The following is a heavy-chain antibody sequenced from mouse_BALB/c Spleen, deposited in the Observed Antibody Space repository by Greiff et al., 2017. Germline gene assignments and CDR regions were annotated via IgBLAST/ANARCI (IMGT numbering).Heavy chain of an antibody. V-gene: IGHV1-69*02. D-gene: IGHD2-1*01. J-gene: IGHJ2*01. CDR1: GYTFTSYW. CDR3: TRSYGHSLDY. CDR2: IYPSDSYT. Sequence: VQLQQPGAELVRPGASVKLSCKASGYTFTSYWINWVKQRPGQGLEWIGNIYPSDSYTNYNQKFKDKATLTVDKSSSTAYMQLSSPTSEDSAVYYCTRSYGHSLDYWGQGTTLTVSS.